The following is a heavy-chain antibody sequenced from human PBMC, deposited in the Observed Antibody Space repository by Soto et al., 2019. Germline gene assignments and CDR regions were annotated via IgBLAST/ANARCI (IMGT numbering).Heavy chain of an antibody. D-gene: IGHD3-9*01. CDR2: INQDGSDK. J-gene: IGHJ4*02. CDR3: ARSPYFSGGPLEX. CDR1: GFTFTRYW. V-gene: IGHV3-7*03. Sequence: GSLRLSCAVSGFTFTRYWMSWVRQAPGKGLEWVSNINQDGSDKYYVDSVKARFTISRDNAKNSLYLQMNSLRVEDTAVYYCARSPYFSGGPLEXWGQGTRVTVSX.